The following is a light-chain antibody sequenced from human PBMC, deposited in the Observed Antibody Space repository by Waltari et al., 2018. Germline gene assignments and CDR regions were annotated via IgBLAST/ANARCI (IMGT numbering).Light chain of an antibody. Sequence: EIVMTQSPATLSVSPGERATLSCRASQSVSSNLAGYQQKPGQAPRRLIYGASTRATGIPARYSGRGSGTEFTLTISSLQSEDFAVYYCQHERTFGQGTKVEIK. J-gene: IGKJ1*01. CDR3: QHERT. CDR1: QSVSSN. CDR2: GAS. V-gene: IGKV3-15*01.